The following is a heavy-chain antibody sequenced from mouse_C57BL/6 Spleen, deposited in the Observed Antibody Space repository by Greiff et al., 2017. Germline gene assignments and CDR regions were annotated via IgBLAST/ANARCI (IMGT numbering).Heavy chain of an antibody. D-gene: IGHD2-3*01. CDR1: GYTFTSYW. V-gene: IGHV1-5*01. J-gene: IGHJ2*01. Sequence: VQLQQSGTVLARPGASVKMSCKTSGYTFTSYWMHWVKQRPGQGLEWIGAIYPGNSDTSYNQKFTGKAKLTAVTSASTAYMELSGLTNEDSAVXYSTRGENDGYYVRGLDYWGQGTTLKGCS. CDR2: IYPGNSDT. CDR3: TRGENDGYYVRGLDY.